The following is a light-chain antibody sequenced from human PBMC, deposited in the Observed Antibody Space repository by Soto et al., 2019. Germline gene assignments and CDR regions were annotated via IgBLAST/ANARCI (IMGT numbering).Light chain of an antibody. CDR2: SNN. V-gene: IGLV1-44*01. CDR1: NSNIGSNS. Sequence: QSVLTQPPSASGTPGQRVSISCSGSNSNIGSNSVNWYHQLPGTAPKLLIYSNNQRPSGVPDRFSGSKSGTSASLAISGLQSEDEADYYCAAWDDSLNGYVFGTGTKLTVL. J-gene: IGLJ1*01. CDR3: AAWDDSLNGYV.